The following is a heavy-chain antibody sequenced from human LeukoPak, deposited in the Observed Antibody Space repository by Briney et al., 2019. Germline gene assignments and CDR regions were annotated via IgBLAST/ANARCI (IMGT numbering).Heavy chain of an antibody. CDR2: IYTSGST. D-gene: IGHD2-2*01. Sequence: TSETLSLTCTVSGGSISSYYWSWIRQPAGKGLEWIGRIYTSGSTNYNPSLKSRVTMSVDTSKNQFSLKLSSVTAADTAVYYCARDIVVVPATTSRDAFDIWGQGTMVTVSS. CDR1: GGSISSYY. CDR3: ARDIVVVPATTSRDAFDI. V-gene: IGHV4-4*07. J-gene: IGHJ3*02.